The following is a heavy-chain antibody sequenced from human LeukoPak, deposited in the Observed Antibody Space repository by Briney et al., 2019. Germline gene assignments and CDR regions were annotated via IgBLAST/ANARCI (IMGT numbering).Heavy chain of an antibody. CDR1: SGSINNRY. D-gene: IGHD5-18*01. V-gene: IGHV4-59*11. Sequence: PSETLSPTCVVSSGSINNRYWTWIRQPPGKGLEWIGYIYDTGNTNYNPSLKSRVNISIDTSKNQFSLKLTSVTAADTAVYYCARDQVGYGLDYWGQGTLVTVSS. CDR3: ARDQVGYGLDY. CDR2: IYDTGNT. J-gene: IGHJ4*02.